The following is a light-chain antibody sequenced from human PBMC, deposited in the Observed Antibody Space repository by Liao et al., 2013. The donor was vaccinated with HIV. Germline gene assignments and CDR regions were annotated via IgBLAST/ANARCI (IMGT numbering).Light chain of an antibody. V-gene: IGLV3-21*04. Sequence: SYELTQPPSVSVAPGKTARITCGGNNIGSKNVHWYQQRPGQGPVLVIYYNRDRPSGIPERFSGSNSGNTATLTISRVEAGDEADYYCQVWDSSSARYVFGTGTKVTVL. CDR3: QVWDSSSARYV. J-gene: IGLJ1*01. CDR1: NIGSKN. CDR2: YNR.